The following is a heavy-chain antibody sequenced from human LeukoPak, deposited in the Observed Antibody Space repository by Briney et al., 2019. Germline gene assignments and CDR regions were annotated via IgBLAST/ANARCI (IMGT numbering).Heavy chain of an antibody. CDR3: AREKGYSYESHLDY. CDR2: ISAYNGNT. Sequence: ASVKVSCKASGYTFTSYGISWVRQAPGQGLEWMGWISAYNGNTNYAQKLQGRVTMTRDTSTSTVYMELSSLRSEDTAVYYCAREKGYSYESHLDYWGQGTLVTVSS. J-gene: IGHJ4*02. CDR1: GYTFTSYG. V-gene: IGHV1-18*01. D-gene: IGHD5-18*01.